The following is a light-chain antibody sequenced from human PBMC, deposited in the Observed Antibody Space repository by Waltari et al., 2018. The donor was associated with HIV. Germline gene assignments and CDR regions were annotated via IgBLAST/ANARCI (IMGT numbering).Light chain of an antibody. V-gene: IGKV1-9*01. CDR2: AAS. CDR3: QQLNSYPLT. J-gene: IGKJ4*01. CDR1: HGISSY. Sequence: IQFYQSPSFLATSVGDRVSITCRGSHGISSYLAWYQQKPGKALQLLIYAASTLESGVPSRFSGSRSGTEFTLTISSLQPEDFATYYCQQLNSYPLTFGGGNKV.